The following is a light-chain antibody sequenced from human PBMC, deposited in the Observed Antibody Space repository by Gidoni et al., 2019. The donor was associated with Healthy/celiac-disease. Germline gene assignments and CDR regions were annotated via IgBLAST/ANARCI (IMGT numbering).Light chain of an antibody. J-gene: IGKJ1*01. CDR1: QSVSSSY. CDR2: GAS. V-gene: IGKV3-20*01. Sequence: EIVLTPSPGTLSLSPGERATLSGRASQSVSSSYLAWYQQKPAPAPRLLSYGASSRATGIPDRFSGSGSGTDFTLTISRLEPEDVAVYYCQQYGSSPRTFXXXTKVEIK. CDR3: QQYGSSPRT.